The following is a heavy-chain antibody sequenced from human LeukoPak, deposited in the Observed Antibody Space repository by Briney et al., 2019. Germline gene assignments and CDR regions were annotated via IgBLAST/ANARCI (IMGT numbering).Heavy chain of an antibody. J-gene: IGHJ4*02. CDR1: GYTLTELS. V-gene: IGHV1-24*01. CDR3: ATGALLIAAAATGFDY. Sequence: ASVTVSCKVSGYTLTELSMHWVRQAPGKGLEWMGGFDPEDGETIYAQKFQGRVTMTEDTSTDTAYMELSSLRSEDTAVYYCATGALLIAAAATGFDYWGQGTLVTVSS. CDR2: FDPEDGET. D-gene: IGHD6-13*01.